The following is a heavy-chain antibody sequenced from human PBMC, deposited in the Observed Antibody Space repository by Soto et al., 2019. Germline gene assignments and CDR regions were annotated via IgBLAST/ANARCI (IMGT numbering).Heavy chain of an antibody. J-gene: IGHJ2*01. D-gene: IGHD2-21*01. Sequence: QVQLVQSGAEVKEPGASVKVSCRASGYTFTNYAIHWVRQAPGQRLEWMGWLNPGNGNTKYHQKFQGRFTITRDTSASTAYMFLSCLRSEDTAVYYCARDQGIPYCGGDCYSDWYFDLWGRGTLVTVSS. CDR2: LNPGNGNT. CDR1: GYTFTNYA. V-gene: IGHV1-3*01. CDR3: ARDQGIPYCGGDCYSDWYFDL.